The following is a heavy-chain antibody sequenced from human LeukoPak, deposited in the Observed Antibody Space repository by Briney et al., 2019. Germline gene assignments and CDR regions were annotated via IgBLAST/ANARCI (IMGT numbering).Heavy chain of an antibody. V-gene: IGHV3-30*19. CDR1: GFTFSSFG. D-gene: IGHD6-6*01. CDR3: ARGIIVPGFPPGYYYGMDV. Sequence: PGRSLRLSCAASGFTFSSFGMHWVRQAPGKGLEWVAVISYDGSNKYYADSVKGRFTISRDNSKNTLYLQMNSLRAEDTAVYYCARGIIVPGFPPGYYYGMDVWGQGTTVTVSS. CDR2: ISYDGSNK. J-gene: IGHJ6*02.